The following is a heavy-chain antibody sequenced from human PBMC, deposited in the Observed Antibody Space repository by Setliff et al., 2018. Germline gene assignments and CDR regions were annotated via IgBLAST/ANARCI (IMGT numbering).Heavy chain of an antibody. CDR3: AREEVEPLSMTSYYYYMDV. V-gene: IGHV3-30*04. CDR2: ISFDGSNE. CDR1: GFTFSRYA. D-gene: IGHD1-1*01. Sequence: RLSCAASGFTFSRYALHWVRQAPGKGLEWVALISFDGSNEHYADSVKGRFTISRDNSINTVYLQMNSLRREDTAVYFCAREEVEPLSMTSYYYYMDVWGRGTTVTVSS. J-gene: IGHJ6*03.